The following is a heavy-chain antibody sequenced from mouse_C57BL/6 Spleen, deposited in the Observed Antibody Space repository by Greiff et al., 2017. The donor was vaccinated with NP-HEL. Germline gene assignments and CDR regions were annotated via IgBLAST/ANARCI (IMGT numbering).Heavy chain of an antibody. CDR1: GFTFSDYY. CDR3: ARVSLLIYYDV. V-gene: IGHV5-16*01. D-gene: IGHD1-1*01. CDR2: INYDGSST. Sequence: EVMLVESEGGLVQPGSSMKLSCTASGFTFSDYYMAWVRQVPEKGLEWVANINYDGSSTYYLDSLKSRFIISRDNAKNILYLQMSSLKSEDTATYYCARVSLLIYYDVWGTGTTVTVSS. J-gene: IGHJ1*03.